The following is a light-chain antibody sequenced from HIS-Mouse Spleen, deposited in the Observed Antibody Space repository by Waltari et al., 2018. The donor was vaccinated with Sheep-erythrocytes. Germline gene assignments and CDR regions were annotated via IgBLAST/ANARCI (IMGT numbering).Light chain of an antibody. Sequence: QSALTQPPSASGSPGQSVTIPCPGTSRAVGGYNPVSWYQQHPGKAPKLMIYEVSKRPSGVPDRFSGSKSGNTASLTVSGLQAEDEADYYCSSYAGSNNWVFGGGTKLTVL. CDR2: EVS. V-gene: IGLV2-8*01. J-gene: IGLJ3*02. CDR3: SSYAGSNNWV. CDR1: SRAVGGYNP.